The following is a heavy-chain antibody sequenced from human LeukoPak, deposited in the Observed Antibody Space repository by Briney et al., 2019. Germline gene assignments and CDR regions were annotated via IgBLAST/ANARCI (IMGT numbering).Heavy chain of an antibody. CDR2: IHPSGGST. V-gene: IGHV1-46*01. J-gene: IGHJ4*02. CDR1: GYTFTSYY. Sequence: ASVNVSFKASGYTFTSYYIDWVRQAPGRELEWMGVIHPSGGSTRYAQKFQGRVTMTGDPSTRTVYMELSSLTSDDTAVYYCARGTTDDYWGQGTPVTVSS. D-gene: IGHD1-1*01. CDR3: ARGTTDDY.